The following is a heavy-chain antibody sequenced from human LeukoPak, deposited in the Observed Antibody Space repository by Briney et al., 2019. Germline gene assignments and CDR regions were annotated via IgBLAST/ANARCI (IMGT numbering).Heavy chain of an antibody. CDR3: AREEGIAARPSKNHFDY. J-gene: IGHJ4*02. Sequence: GASVKVSCKASGYTFTSYYMHWVRQAPGQGLEWMGIINPSRGTTVYAQNFQGRITMTRDTSTSTVYMELSSLRSEDTAVYYCAREEGIAARPSKNHFDYWGQGSLVTVSS. D-gene: IGHD6-6*01. V-gene: IGHV1-46*01. CDR1: GYTFTSYY. CDR2: INPSRGTT.